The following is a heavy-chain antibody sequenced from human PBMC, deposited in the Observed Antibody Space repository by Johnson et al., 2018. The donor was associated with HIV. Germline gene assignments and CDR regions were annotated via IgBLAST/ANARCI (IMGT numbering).Heavy chain of an antibody. V-gene: IGHV3-25*04. CDR3: ARDRARDAFDV. CDR2: VNPNGGST. J-gene: IGHJ3*01. Sequence: QLVESGGGVVQPGRSLRLSCTTSGFSFGDYAMSWFRQAPGNGLQLIGQVNPNGGSTYLIDSGKVRFNTSRDNAKNTLHLQMNSLRAEDTAVYYCARDRARDAFDVWGQGTMVTVSS. CDR1: GFSFGDYA.